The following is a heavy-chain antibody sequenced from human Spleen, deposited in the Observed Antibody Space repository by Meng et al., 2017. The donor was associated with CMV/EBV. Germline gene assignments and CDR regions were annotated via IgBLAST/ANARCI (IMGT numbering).Heavy chain of an antibody. J-gene: IGHJ4*02. CDR3: ARDAHSGSSWPFDY. Sequence: SGYTFTSYGISWVRQAPGRGLEWMGWISAYNGNTNYAQKLQGRVTMTTDTSTSTAYMELRSLRSDDTAVYYCARDAHSGSSWPFDYWGQGTLVTVSS. CDR2: ISAYNGNT. D-gene: IGHD1-26*01. V-gene: IGHV1-18*01. CDR1: GYTFTSYG.